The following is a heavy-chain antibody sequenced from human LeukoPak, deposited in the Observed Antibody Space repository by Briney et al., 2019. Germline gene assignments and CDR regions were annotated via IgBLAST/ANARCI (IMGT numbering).Heavy chain of an antibody. J-gene: IGHJ4*02. V-gene: IGHV3-23*01. Sequence: GGSLRLSCAASGFTFSSYAMSWVRQAPGKGLEWVSVISAGGDNTFYADSVKGRFTISRDNSKNTLYLQMNSLRLEDTAVYYCANDYDYFDYWGREPWSPSPQ. D-gene: IGHD4-17*01. CDR2: ISAGGDNT. CDR1: GFTFSSYA. CDR3: ANDYDYFDY.